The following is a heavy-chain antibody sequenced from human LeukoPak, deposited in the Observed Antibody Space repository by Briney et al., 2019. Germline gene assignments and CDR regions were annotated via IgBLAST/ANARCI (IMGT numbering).Heavy chain of an antibody. D-gene: IGHD3-10*01. CDR2: ISAYNGNT. CDR3: AREVVWFGQVTSYYLDY. V-gene: IGHV1-18*01. J-gene: IGHJ4*02. CDR1: GYTFTSYG. Sequence: GASVKVSCKASGYTFTSYGISWVRQAPGQGLEWMGWISAYNGNTNYAQKLQGRVTMTTDTSTSTAYMELRSLRSDDTAVYYCAREVVWFGQVTSYYLDYWGQGTLVTVSS.